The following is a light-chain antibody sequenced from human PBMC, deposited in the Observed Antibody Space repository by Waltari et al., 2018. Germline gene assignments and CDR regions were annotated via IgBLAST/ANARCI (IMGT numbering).Light chain of an antibody. CDR3: SSYSSSSTIV. V-gene: IGLV2-14*03. CDR2: EVS. J-gene: IGLJ1*01. Sequence: QSALTQPASVSGSPGQSITMSCTGTSSDVGRYNYVSWYQQHPGKAHKLIIYEVSNRPSGVSNRFSGSKSDNTASLTISGLQAEDEADYYCSSYSSSSTIVFGTGTKVTVL. CDR1: SSDVGRYNY.